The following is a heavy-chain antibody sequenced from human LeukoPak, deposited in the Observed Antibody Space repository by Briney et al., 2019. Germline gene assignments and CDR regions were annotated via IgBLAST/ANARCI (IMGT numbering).Heavy chain of an antibody. J-gene: IGHJ4*02. CDR3: ARTITMIVVVMALGY. D-gene: IGHD3-22*01. CDR1: GGTFSSYA. CDR2: INAGNGNT. V-gene: IGHV1-3*01. Sequence: ASVKVSCKASGGTFSSYAISWVRQAPGQGREWMGWINAGNGNTKYSQKFQGRVTITRDTSASTAYMELSSLRSEDTAVYYCARTITMIVVVMALGYWGQGTLVTVSS.